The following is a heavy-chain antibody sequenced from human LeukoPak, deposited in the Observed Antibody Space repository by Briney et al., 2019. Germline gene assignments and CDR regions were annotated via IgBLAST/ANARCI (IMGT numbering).Heavy chain of an antibody. V-gene: IGHV1-46*01. Sequence: GASVXXXCKASGYTFTSYYXHWVRQXPXXGXEWMGIINPSGGSTSYAQKFQGRVTMTRDTSTSTVYMELSSLRSEDTAVYYCARGQGWPYFDLWGRGTLVTVSS. CDR2: INPSGGST. J-gene: IGHJ2*01. CDR1: GYTFTSYY. CDR3: ARGQGWPYFDL. D-gene: IGHD2-15*01.